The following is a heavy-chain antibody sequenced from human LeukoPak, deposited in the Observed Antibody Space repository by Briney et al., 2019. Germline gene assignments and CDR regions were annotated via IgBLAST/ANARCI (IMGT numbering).Heavy chain of an antibody. Sequence: SETLSLTCAVYGGSFSGYYWSWIRQPPGKGLEWIGEINHSGSTNYNPSLKSRVTISVDTSKNQFSLKLSSVTAADTAVYYCASRRGWYGGFDYWGQGTLVTVSS. CDR2: INHSGST. J-gene: IGHJ4*02. D-gene: IGHD6-19*01. V-gene: IGHV4-34*01. CDR3: ASRRGWYGGFDY. CDR1: GGSFSGYY.